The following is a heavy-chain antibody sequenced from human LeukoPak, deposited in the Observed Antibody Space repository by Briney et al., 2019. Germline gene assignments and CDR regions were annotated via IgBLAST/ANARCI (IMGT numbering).Heavy chain of an antibody. CDR1: GFTFSNYA. Sequence: GGSLRLSCAASGFTFSNYAMSWVRQAPGKGLEWVSSISGNGGGTYYADSVKGWFSISRDNSKNTLYLQMNSLRAEDTAAYYCARDPCSSTSCLPLHMDVWGKGTTVTVSS. V-gene: IGHV3-23*01. CDR3: ARDPCSSTSCLPLHMDV. CDR2: ISGNGGGT. J-gene: IGHJ6*03. D-gene: IGHD2-2*01.